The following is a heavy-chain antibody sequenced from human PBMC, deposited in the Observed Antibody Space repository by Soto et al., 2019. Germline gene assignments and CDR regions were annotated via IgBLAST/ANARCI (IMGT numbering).Heavy chain of an antibody. J-gene: IGHJ5*02. CDR1: GGSISRGGHS. V-gene: IGHV4-30-2*01. CDR2: MYHSGSP. Sequence: QLQLQESGSGLVRPSQTLSLTCGVSGGSISRGGHSWSWIRQPPGKGLEWIGYMYHSGSPYYNPSLKSRVTISVDRTNNQFSLRLSSVTAADTAVYFCARSGLISAYTRSGSSVWFDPWGQGILVTVSS. CDR3: ARSGLISAYTRSGSSVWFDP. D-gene: IGHD3-10*01.